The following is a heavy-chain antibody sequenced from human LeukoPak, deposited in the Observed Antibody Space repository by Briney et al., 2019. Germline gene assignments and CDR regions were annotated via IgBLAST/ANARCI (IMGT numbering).Heavy chain of an antibody. CDR1: GFTFSNW. V-gene: IGHV3-74*01. D-gene: IGHD5-18*01. CDR2: ISSDGSDT. J-gene: IGHJ5*02. CDR3: AQYSYGWS. Sequence: GGSLRLSCAASGFTFSNWMHWVRQAPGKGLVWVSRISSDGSDTNYADSVKGRFIISRDNAKNTVYLQMNGLRAEDTAVYYCAQYSYGWSWGQGTLVTVSS.